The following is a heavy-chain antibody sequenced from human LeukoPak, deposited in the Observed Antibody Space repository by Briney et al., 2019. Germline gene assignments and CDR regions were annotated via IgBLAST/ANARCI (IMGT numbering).Heavy chain of an antibody. Sequence: GGSLRLSCAASGFRFSSYGMHWVRQAPGKGLEWVSAISGSGSNTYYADSLRGRFTISRDNSKNTLYLQMNSLRAEDAAVYYCAKDRHNWGLDYWGQGTLVTVSS. J-gene: IGHJ4*02. CDR2: ISGSGSNT. CDR3: AKDRHNWGLDY. D-gene: IGHD7-27*01. CDR1: GFRFSSYG. V-gene: IGHV3-23*01.